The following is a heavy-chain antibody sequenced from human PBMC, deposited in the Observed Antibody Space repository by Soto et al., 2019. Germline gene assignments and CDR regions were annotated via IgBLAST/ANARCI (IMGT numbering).Heavy chain of an antibody. CDR3: ASSSLSGMDV. CDR2: IYYSGNT. J-gene: IGHJ6*02. D-gene: IGHD2-2*01. CDR1: CGCSSRGYYY. Sequence: PTGSISCGCSSRGYYYWRWIRQPPGKGLEWTGNIYYSGNTYYNPSLKSRLIISIDTSKNQLSLKVGSVTAADTAVYYCASSSLSGMDVWGQGTTVTVSS. V-gene: IGHV4-30-4*01.